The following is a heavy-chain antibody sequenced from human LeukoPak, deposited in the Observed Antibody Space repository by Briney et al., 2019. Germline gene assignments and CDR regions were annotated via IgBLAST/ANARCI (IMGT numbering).Heavy chain of an antibody. V-gene: IGHV3-21*01. CDR3: ARASEFPLDY. CDR2: IDPSSTYI. Sequence: GGSLRLSCAASGFTFRSYSMNWVRQAPGKGLEWVSAIDPSSTYIYYADSVKGRFTISRDNAENSLYLQMNSLRVEDTAVYYCARASEFPLDYWGQGTLVTVSS. CDR1: GFTFRSYS. J-gene: IGHJ4*02. D-gene: IGHD3-10*01.